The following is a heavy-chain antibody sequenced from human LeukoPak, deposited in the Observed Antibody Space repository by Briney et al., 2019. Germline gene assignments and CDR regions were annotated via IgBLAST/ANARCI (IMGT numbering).Heavy chain of an antibody. V-gene: IGHV3-53*01. Sequence: GGSLRLSCTVSGFTVSSNSMSWVRQAPGKGLEWVSFIYSDNTHYSDSVKGRFTISRDNSKNTLYLQMNSLRAEDTAVYYCARTVAARSFDYWGQGTLVTVSS. J-gene: IGHJ4*02. CDR1: GFTVSSNS. D-gene: IGHD6-6*01. CDR3: ARTVAARSFDY. CDR2: IYSDNT.